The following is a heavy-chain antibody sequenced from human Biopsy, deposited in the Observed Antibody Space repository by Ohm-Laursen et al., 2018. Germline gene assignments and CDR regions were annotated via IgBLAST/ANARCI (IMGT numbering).Heavy chain of an antibody. V-gene: IGHV1-2*02. CDR2: ISPSSGGT. D-gene: IGHD3-16*02. CDR3: ARDAMNPIGGLVARSDVFDV. J-gene: IGHJ3*01. Sequence: PSVKASCKASGYTFTVYFLHWVRQAPGQGPEWMGWISPSSGGTNYAQKFKGRVTMIRDTSATTGYMELSSLRSDDTAVNYFARDAMNPIGGLVARSDVFDVWGQGTMVTVSS. CDR1: GYTFTVYF.